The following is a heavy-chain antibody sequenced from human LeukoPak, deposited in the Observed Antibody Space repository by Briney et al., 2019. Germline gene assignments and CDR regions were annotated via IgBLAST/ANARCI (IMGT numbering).Heavy chain of an antibody. CDR3: ARGRVSSSTWYSTYYYFFYMDF. CDR1: DDSITMYY. J-gene: IGHJ6*03. V-gene: IGHV4-59*01. Sequence: SETLSLTCTVSDDSITMYYWTWIRQPPGKGLEWIGYVDHTGSTKFNPSLNGRVSISRDTSNNFFSLRLRSVTAADTAVYFCARGRVSSSTWYSTYYYFFYMDFWGKGTTVTISS. D-gene: IGHD4-11*01. CDR2: VDHTGST.